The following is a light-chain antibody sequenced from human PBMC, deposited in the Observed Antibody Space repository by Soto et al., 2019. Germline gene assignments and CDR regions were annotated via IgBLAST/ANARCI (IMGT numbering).Light chain of an antibody. CDR2: AAS. V-gene: IGKV1-5*01. CDR3: QQYNSYLLT. J-gene: IGKJ5*01. Sequence: DIQMTQSPSTLSGSVGDRVTITCRASQTISSWLAWYQQKPGKAPKLLIYAASSLQSGVPSRFSGSGSGTEFTLTISSLQPDDFATYYCQQYNSYLLTFGQGTRLEIK. CDR1: QTISSW.